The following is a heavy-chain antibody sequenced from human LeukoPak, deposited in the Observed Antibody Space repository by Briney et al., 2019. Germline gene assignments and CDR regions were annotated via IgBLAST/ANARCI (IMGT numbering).Heavy chain of an antibody. CDR3: VAGATTAHFDY. CDR1: GFTFDDYA. D-gene: IGHD1-26*01. V-gene: IGHV3-43D*03. CDR2: ISWDGGST. J-gene: IGHJ4*02. Sequence: GGSLRLSCAASGFTFDDYAMYWVRQAPGKGLEWVSLISWDGGSTYYADSVKGRFTISRDNSKNSLYLQMNSLRAEDTALYYCVAGATTAHFDYWGQGTLVTVSS.